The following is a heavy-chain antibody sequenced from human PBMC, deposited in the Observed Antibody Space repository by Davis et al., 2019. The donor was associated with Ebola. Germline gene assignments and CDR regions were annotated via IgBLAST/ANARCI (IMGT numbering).Heavy chain of an antibody. D-gene: IGHD2-2*01. CDR3: AKTSRRLSGMDV. CDR2: IYYSGST. Sequence: SETLSLTCTVSGGSISSYYWSWIRQPPGKGLEWIGYIYYSGSTNYNPSLKSRVTISVDTSKNQFSLKLSSVTAADTAVYYGAKTSRRLSGMDVWGQGTTVTVSS. CDR1: GGSISSYY. V-gene: IGHV4-59*01. J-gene: IGHJ6*02.